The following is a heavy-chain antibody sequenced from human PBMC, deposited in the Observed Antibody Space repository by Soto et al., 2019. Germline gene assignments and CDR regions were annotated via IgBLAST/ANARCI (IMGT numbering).Heavy chain of an antibody. Sequence: GGSLRLSCAASGFTFSSYAMSWVRQAPGKVLEWVSAISGSGGSTYYADSVKGRFTISRDNSKNTLYLQMNSLRAEDTAVYYCAALVVPAALYYYYMDVWGKGTTVTVSS. CDR2: ISGSGGST. CDR1: GFTFSSYA. V-gene: IGHV3-23*01. CDR3: AALVVPAALYYYYMDV. J-gene: IGHJ6*03. D-gene: IGHD2-2*01.